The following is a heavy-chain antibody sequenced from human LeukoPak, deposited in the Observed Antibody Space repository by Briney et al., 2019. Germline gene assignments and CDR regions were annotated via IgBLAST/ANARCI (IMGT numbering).Heavy chain of an antibody. Sequence: GGSLRLSCAASGFTVSSNYMSWVRQAPGKGLEWVSVIYRGGSTYYADSVKGRFTISRHNSKNTLYLQMNSLRAEDTAVYYCARTQYSPGGDGDYFDYWGQGTLVTVSS. V-gene: IGHV3-53*04. CDR2: IYRGGST. D-gene: IGHD6-6*01. CDR1: GFTVSSNY. CDR3: ARTQYSPGGDGDYFDY. J-gene: IGHJ4*02.